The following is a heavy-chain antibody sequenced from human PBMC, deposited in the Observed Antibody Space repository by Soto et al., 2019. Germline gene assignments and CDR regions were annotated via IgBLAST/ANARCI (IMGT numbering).Heavy chain of an antibody. V-gene: IGHV4-34*01. Sequence: SETLSLTCAVYGGSVNGYYWNWIRKPPGKGLEWIGEINHTGGTRYNASLKSRVTMSVDTSKNQFSLRLSSVTAADTAIYYCATRITVFGLLIPPFDPWGQGTQVTVSS. D-gene: IGHD3-3*01. CDR1: GGSVNGYY. J-gene: IGHJ5*02. CDR3: ATRITVFGLLIPPFDP. CDR2: INHTGGT.